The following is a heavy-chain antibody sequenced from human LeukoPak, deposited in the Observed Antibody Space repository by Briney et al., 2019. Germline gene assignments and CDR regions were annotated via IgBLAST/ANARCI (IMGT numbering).Heavy chain of an antibody. V-gene: IGHV1-3*01. CDR2: INAGNGNT. CDR1: GYTFTSYT. CDR3: ARTTAMVTIFDY. J-gene: IGHJ4*02. Sequence: ASVKVSCTASGYTFTSYTMHWVRQAPGQRLEWMGWINAGNGNTKYSQKFQGRVTITRDTSASTAYMELSSLRSEDTAVYYCARTTAMVTIFDYWGQGTLVTVSS. D-gene: IGHD5-18*01.